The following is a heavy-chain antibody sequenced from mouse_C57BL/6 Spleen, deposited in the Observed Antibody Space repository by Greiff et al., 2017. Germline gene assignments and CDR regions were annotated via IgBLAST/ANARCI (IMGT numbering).Heavy chain of an antibody. CDR1: GFNIKDDY. CDR3: TTWAFTAMDY. D-gene: IGHD2-12*01. J-gene: IGHJ4*01. Sequence: EVQLQQSGAELVRPGASVKLSCTASGFNIKDDYMHWVKQRPEQGLEWIGWIDPENGDTEYASNFQGKATITADTSSNTAYLQLSSLTSEDTAVYYCTTWAFTAMDYWGQGTSVTVSS. V-gene: IGHV14-4*01. CDR2: IDPENGDT.